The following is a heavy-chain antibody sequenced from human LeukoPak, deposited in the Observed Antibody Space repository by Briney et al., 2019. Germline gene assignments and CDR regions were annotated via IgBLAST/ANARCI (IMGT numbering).Heavy chain of an antibody. CDR1: GFTFSSYA. V-gene: IGHV3-23*01. CDR3: AKILSSGWYSGYGMDV. J-gene: IGHJ6*02. Sequence: GGSLRLSCAASGFTFSSYAMSWVRQAPGKGLEWVSAISGSGGSTYYADSVKGRSTISRDNSKNTLYLQMNSLRAEDTAVYYCAKILSSGWYSGYGMDVWGQGTTVTVSS. CDR2: ISGSGGST. D-gene: IGHD6-19*01.